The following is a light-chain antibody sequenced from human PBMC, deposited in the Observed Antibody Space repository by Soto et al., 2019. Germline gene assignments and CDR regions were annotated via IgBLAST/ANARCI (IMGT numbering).Light chain of an antibody. Sequence: ENVLTQSPGTLSLSPGERATLSCRASQSVSSGYLAWYQQKPGQAPRLLIYGASTRATGIPDMFSGSGSGTDFNLTISRLEPEDFAVYYCQQYGSSPWTFGQGTKVEIK. CDR2: GAS. CDR1: QSVSSGY. V-gene: IGKV3-20*01. CDR3: QQYGSSPWT. J-gene: IGKJ1*01.